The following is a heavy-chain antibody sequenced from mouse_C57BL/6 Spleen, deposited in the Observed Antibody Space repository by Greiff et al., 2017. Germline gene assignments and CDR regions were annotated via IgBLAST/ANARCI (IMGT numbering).Heavy chain of an antibody. CDR1: GFTFSSYG. J-gene: IGHJ4*01. D-gene: IGHD2-4*01. Sequence: ESGGDLVKPGGSLKLSCAASGFTFSSYGMSWVRQTPDKRLEWVATISSGGSYTYYPDSVKGRFTISRDNAKNTLYLQMSSLKSEDTAMYYCARHDAYDYDVGAMDYWGQGTSVTVSS. CDR2: ISSGGSYT. V-gene: IGHV5-6*01. CDR3: ARHDAYDYDVGAMDY.